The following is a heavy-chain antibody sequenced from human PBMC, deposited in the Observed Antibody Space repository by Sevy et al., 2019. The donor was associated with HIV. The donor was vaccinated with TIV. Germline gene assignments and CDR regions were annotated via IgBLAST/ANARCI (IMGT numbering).Heavy chain of an antibody. CDR2: IYTSGST. CDR1: GGSIGSGSYY. Sequence: SETLSLTCTVSGGSIGSGSYYWSWIRQPAGKGLEWIGRIYTSGSTNYNPSLKSRVTISVDTSKNQFSLKLSSVTAADTAVYYCARERTGGDGSGDYYMDVWGKGTTVTVSS. D-gene: IGHD3-10*01. J-gene: IGHJ6*03. CDR3: ARERTGGDGSGDYYMDV. V-gene: IGHV4-61*02.